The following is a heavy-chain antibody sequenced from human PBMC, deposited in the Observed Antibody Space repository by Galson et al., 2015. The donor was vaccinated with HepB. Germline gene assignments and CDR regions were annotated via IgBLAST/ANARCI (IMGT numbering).Heavy chain of an antibody. J-gene: IGHJ4*02. CDR3: ARSPSEQLNGEYYFDY. V-gene: IGHV3-11*03. CDR2: ISSSGSYT. D-gene: IGHD3-10*01. CDR1: GFTFSDYY. Sequence: SLRLPCAASGFTFSDYYMSWIRQAPGKGLEWISYISSSGSYTNYADSVKGRFTISRDNAKNSLYLQINSLRAEDTAVYYCARSPSEQLNGEYYFDYWGQGTLVTVSS.